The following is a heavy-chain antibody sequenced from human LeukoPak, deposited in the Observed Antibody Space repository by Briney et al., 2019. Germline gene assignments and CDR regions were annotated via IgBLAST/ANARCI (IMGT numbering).Heavy chain of an antibody. V-gene: IGHV3-30*18. CDR1: GFTFSSYF. D-gene: IGHD3-10*01. Sequence: PGRSLRLSCAASGFTFSSYFMHWVRQAPGKGLGWVAVISYDGNNKYYGDSVKGRFTISRDDSENTLFLQMNSLRAEDTAVYYCAKAGGPGDKRNCFDPWGQGTLVTVSS. CDR2: ISYDGNNK. CDR3: AKAGGPGDKRNCFDP. J-gene: IGHJ5*02.